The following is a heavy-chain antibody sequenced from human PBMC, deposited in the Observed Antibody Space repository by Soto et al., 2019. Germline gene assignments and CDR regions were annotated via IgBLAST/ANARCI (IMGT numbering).Heavy chain of an antibody. CDR1: GFTFSSYG. CDR2: IWYDGSNK. J-gene: IGHJ4*02. CDR3: ARTPDCSSTSCYYFYY. Sequence: QVQLVESGGGVVQPGRSLRLSCAASGFTFSSYGMHWVRQAPGKGLEWVAVIWYDGSNKYYADSVKGRFTISRDNSKNTLYLQMNSLRAEDTAVYYCARTPDCSSTSCYYFYYWGQGTLVTVSS. V-gene: IGHV3-33*01. D-gene: IGHD2-2*01.